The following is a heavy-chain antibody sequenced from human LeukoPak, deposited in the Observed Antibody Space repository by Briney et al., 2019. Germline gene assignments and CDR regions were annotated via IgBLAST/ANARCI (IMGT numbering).Heavy chain of an antibody. J-gene: IGHJ3*02. CDR2: IYYSGST. Sequence: SETLSLTCTVSGGSISSGDYYWSWIRQPPGKGLEWIGYIYYSGSTYYNPSLKSRVTISVDTSKNQFSLKLSSVTAADTAVYYCARTLDYYDSSGYEYAFDIWGQGTMVTVSS. CDR1: GGSISSGDYY. V-gene: IGHV4-30-4*08. CDR3: ARTLDYYDSSGYEYAFDI. D-gene: IGHD3-22*01.